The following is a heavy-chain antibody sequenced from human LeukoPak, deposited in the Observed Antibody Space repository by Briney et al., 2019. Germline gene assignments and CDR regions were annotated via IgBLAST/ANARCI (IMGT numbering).Heavy chain of an antibody. Sequence: PGGSLRLSCAASGFSFSSYDMHWVRQGTGKGLEWVSYIGTRGDTYYSDSAKGRFTVSRENAKNSLYLQMNSLRAEDTAVYYCASQNSPSDYWGQGTLVTVSS. CDR1: GFSFSSYD. J-gene: IGHJ4*02. CDR3: ASQNSPSDY. D-gene: IGHD4-11*01. CDR2: IGTRGDT. V-gene: IGHV3-13*01.